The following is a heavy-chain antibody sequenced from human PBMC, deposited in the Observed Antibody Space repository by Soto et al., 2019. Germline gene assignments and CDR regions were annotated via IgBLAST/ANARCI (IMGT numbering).Heavy chain of an antibody. Sequence: GESLKISCKGSGYSFTSYWIGWVRQMPGKGLEWMGIIYPGDSDTRYSPSFQGQVTISADKSISTAYLQWSSLKASDTAMYYCARQSDYYGSGSYSFNYWGQGTLVTVSS. J-gene: IGHJ4*02. CDR2: IYPGDSDT. V-gene: IGHV5-51*01. CDR1: GYSFTSYW. D-gene: IGHD3-10*01. CDR3: ARQSDYYGSGSYSFNY.